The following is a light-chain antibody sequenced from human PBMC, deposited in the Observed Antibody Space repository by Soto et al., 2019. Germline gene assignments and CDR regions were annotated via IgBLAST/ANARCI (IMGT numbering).Light chain of an antibody. CDR1: RSDIGSYNY. CDR2: GVS. CDR3: ISYTGSSTSYV. Sequence: QAVRTQPASVSGSPGQSITISCSGTRSDIGSYNYVAWYQQFPGKTPKILIYGVSNRPSGVSSRFSGSKSGNTASLTISGLQAEDEADYYCISYTGSSTSYVFGSGTKVTV. J-gene: IGLJ1*01. V-gene: IGLV2-14*01.